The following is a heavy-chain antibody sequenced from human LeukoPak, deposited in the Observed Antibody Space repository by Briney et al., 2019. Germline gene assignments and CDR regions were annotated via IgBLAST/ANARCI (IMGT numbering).Heavy chain of an antibody. J-gene: IGHJ5*02. V-gene: IGHV4-61*02. CDR1: GGSISSGSYY. CDR3: ARDHRYCSSTSRFRRGYNWFDP. Sequence: SQTLSLTCTVSGGSISSGSYYWSWIRQPAGTGLEWIGRIYTSGSTNYNPSLKSRVTISVDTSKTQFSLKLSSVTAADTAVYYCARDHRYCSSTSRFRRGYNWFDPWGQGTLVTVSS. CDR2: IYTSGST. D-gene: IGHD2-2*01.